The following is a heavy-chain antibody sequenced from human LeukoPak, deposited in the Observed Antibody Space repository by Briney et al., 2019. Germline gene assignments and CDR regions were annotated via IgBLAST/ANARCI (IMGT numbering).Heavy chain of an antibody. CDR1: GFTFSSYS. J-gene: IGHJ4*02. CDR2: ISSSSSTI. Sequence: PGGSLRLSCAASGFTFSSYSMNWVRQAPGKGLEWVSYISSSSSTIYYADSVKGRFTISRDNAKNSLYLQMNSLRDEDTAVYYCARDMGYDYVWGSYRSPFDYWGQGTLVTVSS. CDR3: ARDMGYDYVWGSYRSPFDY. D-gene: IGHD3-16*02. V-gene: IGHV3-48*02.